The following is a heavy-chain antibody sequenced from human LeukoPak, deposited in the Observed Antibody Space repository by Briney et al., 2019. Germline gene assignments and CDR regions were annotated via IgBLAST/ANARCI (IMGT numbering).Heavy chain of an antibody. Sequence: PGGSLRLSCAASGFTFSSYAMHWVRQAPGKGLEWVAVISYDGSNKYYADSVKGRFTISRDNSKNTLYLQMNSLRAEDTAVYYCARGVMTTVVTNDYWGQGTLVTVSS. V-gene: IGHV3-30*01. J-gene: IGHJ4*02. CDR2: ISYDGSNK. CDR1: GFTFSSYA. D-gene: IGHD4-23*01. CDR3: ARGVMTTVVTNDY.